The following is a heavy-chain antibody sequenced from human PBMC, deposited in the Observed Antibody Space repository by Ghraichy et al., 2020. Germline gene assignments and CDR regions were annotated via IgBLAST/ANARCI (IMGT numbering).Heavy chain of an antibody. Sequence: GGSLRLSCAASGFTFSDYAMSWVRQAPGKGLEWVSTITDSGYSAYYADSVKGRFTISRDNSKNTLYMQMNSLRAEDTAVYYCAKDQGHIVGATSDWGQGTLVTVSS. CDR1: GFTFSDYA. D-gene: IGHD1-26*01. J-gene: IGHJ4*02. CDR2: ITDSGYSA. CDR3: AKDQGHIVGATSD. V-gene: IGHV3-23*01.